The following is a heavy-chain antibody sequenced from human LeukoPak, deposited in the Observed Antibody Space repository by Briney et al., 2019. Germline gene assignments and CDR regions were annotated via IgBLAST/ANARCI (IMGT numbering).Heavy chain of an antibody. J-gene: IGHJ4*02. D-gene: IGHD2-15*01. CDR2: INHSGST. CDR3: ARGAVAATHFGY. V-gene: IGHV4-34*01. CDR1: GGSFSGYY. Sequence: SETLSLTCAVYGGSFSGYYWSWIRQPPGKGLEWIGEINHSGSTNYNPSLKSRVTISVDTSKNQFSLKLSSVTAADTAVYYCARGAVAATHFGYWGQGTLVTVSS.